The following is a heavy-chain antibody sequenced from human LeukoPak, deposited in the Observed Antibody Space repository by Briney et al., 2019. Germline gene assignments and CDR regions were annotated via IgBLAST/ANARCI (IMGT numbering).Heavy chain of an antibody. D-gene: IGHD3-10*01. V-gene: IGHV3-23*01. Sequence: GGSLRLSCAASGFTFSSYAMSWVRQAPGKGLEWVSAISGSGGSTYYADSVKGRFTISRDNSKNTLYLQMNSLRAEDTAVYYCAKDLVLDYCGSGSYWGNFDYWGREPWSPSPQ. CDR3: AKDLVLDYCGSGSYWGNFDY. J-gene: IGHJ4*02. CDR1: GFTFSSYA. CDR2: ISGSGGST.